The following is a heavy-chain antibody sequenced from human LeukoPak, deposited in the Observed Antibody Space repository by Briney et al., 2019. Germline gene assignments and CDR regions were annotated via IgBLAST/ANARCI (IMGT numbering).Heavy chain of an antibody. V-gene: IGHV3-23*01. Sequence: GGSLRLSCAASRFTFSSYAISWVRQAPGKGLEGVSAISGSGATTYYADSVRGRFSISRDISKNTLYLQMNSLRVEDTAVYYCATSGSGWYRFDYWGQGTLVSVSS. D-gene: IGHD6-19*01. J-gene: IGHJ4*02. CDR2: ISGSGATT. CDR3: ATSGSGWYRFDY. CDR1: RFTFSSYA.